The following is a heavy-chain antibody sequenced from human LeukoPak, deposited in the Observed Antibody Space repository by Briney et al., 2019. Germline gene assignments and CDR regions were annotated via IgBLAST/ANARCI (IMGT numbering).Heavy chain of an antibody. CDR3: ARTSHSGVWYDLDY. CDR2: PDSEDNI. J-gene: IGHJ4*02. Sequence: SGPTLLNPTPTLTLTCTFSGFSLSSRAMRESCIRQPSGKALARLALPDSEDNIYYNKTLRASLTLSKGTFKHQAALTLTNVAPADTATYYCARTSHSGVWYDLDYWSQGTLVTVS. D-gene: IGHD6-19*01. CDR1: GFSLSSRAMR. V-gene: IGHV2-70*01.